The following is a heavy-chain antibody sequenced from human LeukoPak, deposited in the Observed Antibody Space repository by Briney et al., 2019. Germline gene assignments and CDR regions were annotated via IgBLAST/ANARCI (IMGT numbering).Heavy chain of an antibody. CDR3: ARAGSSIYYYYYGMDV. CDR2: IYTSGST. CDR1: GGSISSGSYY. V-gene: IGHV4-61*02. J-gene: IGHJ6*04. Sequence: KTSETLSLTCTVSGGSISSGSYYWSWIRQPAGKGLERIGRIYTSGSTNYNRSLKSRVTISVDTSKNQSSLTLSSVTAADTAVYYCARAGSSIYYYYYGMDVWGKGTTVTVSS. D-gene: IGHD2-21*01.